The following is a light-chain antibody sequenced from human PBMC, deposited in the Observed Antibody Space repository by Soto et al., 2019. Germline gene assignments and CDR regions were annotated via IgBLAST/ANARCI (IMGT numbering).Light chain of an antibody. J-gene: IGKJ1*01. CDR3: QQYHSYWT. V-gene: IGKV1-5*03. CDR2: KAS. CDR1: QTVSSW. Sequence: DIQMSQSLSTVSGSIGDRVTITCRASQTVSSWLSWYQQKPGKAPKLLIYKASSLESGVPSRFSGSGSETEFTLTISSLQSDDFSTYYCQQYHSYWTFGQGTKVDIK.